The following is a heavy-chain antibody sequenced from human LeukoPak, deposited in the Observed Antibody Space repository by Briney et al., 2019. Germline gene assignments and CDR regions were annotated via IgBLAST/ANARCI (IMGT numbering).Heavy chain of an antibody. CDR2: IIPIFGTA. V-gene: IGHV1-69*01. CDR3: ARGRGLTAYNWFDP. Sequence: WVKVSCKASGGTFSSYAISWVRQAPGEGLEWMGGIIPIFGTANYAQKFQGRVTITADESTSTAYMELSSLRSEDTAVYYCARGRGLTAYNWFDPWGQGTLVTVSS. D-gene: IGHD5-18*01. CDR1: GGTFSSYA. J-gene: IGHJ5*02.